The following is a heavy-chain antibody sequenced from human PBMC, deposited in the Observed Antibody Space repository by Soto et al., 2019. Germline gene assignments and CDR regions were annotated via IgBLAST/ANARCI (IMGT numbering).Heavy chain of an antibody. J-gene: IGHJ1*01. V-gene: IGHV3-15*01. CDR2: IKSKKGGGTT. CDR3: TTDWVTNRH. D-gene: IGHD4-17*01. Sequence: EVQLVESGGGFVKPGGCLRLSCAASGITFSDAWMSWVRQAPGKGPEWVGRIKSKKGGGTTDYAAPVQRRFSISRDDSKNTVYLQMNSLETEDTAVYYCTTDWVTNRHWGQGTLVTVSS. CDR1: GITFSDAW.